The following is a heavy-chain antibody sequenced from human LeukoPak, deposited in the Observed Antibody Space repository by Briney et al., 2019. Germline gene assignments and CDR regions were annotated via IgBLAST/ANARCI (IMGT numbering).Heavy chain of an antibody. Sequence: GGSLRLSCAASGFTFSDFGMHWVRQAPGKGLEWVAVISYDGNNKYFADSVKGRFTISRDNSKNTLYLQMNSLRAEDTAVYYCAKRGATAGPKYFQHWGQGTLVTVSS. D-gene: IGHD6-13*01. CDR2: ISYDGNNK. J-gene: IGHJ1*01. V-gene: IGHV3-30*18. CDR1: GFTFSDFG. CDR3: AKRGATAGPKYFQH.